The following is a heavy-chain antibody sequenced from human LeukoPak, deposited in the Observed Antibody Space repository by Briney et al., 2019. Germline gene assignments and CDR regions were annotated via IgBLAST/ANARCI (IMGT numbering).Heavy chain of an antibody. V-gene: IGHV3-30*18. D-gene: IGHD2-15*01. CDR2: ISLDGSNN. J-gene: IGHJ6*02. CDR1: GFTFSRYG. CDR3: AKDTCSGGSCYYYYGMDV. Sequence: GRCLRLSCAASGFTFSRYGIHWVRQAPGKGLEWVAVISLDGSNNYYADSVKGRFTISRDNSKNTLYLQMISLRAEDTAVYYCAKDTCSGGSCYYYYGMDVWGQGTTVTVSS.